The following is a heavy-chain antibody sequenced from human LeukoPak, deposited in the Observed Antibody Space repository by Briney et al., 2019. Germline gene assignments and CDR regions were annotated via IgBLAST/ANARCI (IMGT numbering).Heavy chain of an antibody. CDR2: IYTSGST. J-gene: IGHJ4*02. CDR3: ARENCSGGSCYSNYFDY. V-gene: IGHV4-61*02. CDR1: GGSISSGSYY. D-gene: IGHD2-15*01. Sequence: SETLSLTCTVSGGSISSGSYYWSWIRQPAGKGLEWIGRIYTSGSTNYNPSLKSRVTISVDTSKNQFSLKLSSVTAADTAVYYCARENCSGGSCYSNYFDYWGQGTLVTVSS.